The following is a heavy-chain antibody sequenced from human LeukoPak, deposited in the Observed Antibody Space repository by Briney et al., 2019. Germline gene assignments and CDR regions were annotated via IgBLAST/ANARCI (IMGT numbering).Heavy chain of an antibody. CDR1: GFTFSTYW. Sequence: GGSLRLSCAASGFTFSTYWMSWVRQAPRKGLEWVANIKQDGSEKYYVDSVKGRFTISRDNAKNSLYLQMNSLRAEDTAVYYCARGDYYDSGTSFIDAFDIWGQGTMVTVSS. J-gene: IGHJ3*02. CDR2: IKQDGSEK. D-gene: IGHD3-10*01. V-gene: IGHV3-7*04. CDR3: ARGDYYDSGTSFIDAFDI.